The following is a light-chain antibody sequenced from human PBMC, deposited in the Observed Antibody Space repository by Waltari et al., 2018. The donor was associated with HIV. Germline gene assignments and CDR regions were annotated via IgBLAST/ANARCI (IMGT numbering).Light chain of an antibody. V-gene: IGLV6-57*03. CDR2: EDY. Sequence: NFMLTQPHSVSESPEKTVTIPCTRTRGSIASNYVQGFQQRPGKAPTTILYEDYQRPSGVPDRFSGTLDESSNSASLTISGVKTEDEADYYCQSFDTNNHWVFGGGTRLTVL. CDR3: QSFDTNNHWV. CDR1: RGSIASNY. J-gene: IGLJ3*02.